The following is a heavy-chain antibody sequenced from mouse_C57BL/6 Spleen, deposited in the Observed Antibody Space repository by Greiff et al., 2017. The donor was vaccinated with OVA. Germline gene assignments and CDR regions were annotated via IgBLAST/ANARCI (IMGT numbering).Heavy chain of an antibody. CDR3: ERLGYYGDAMDY. D-gene: IGHD1-1*01. CDR1: GYTFTSYW. CDR2: IDPSDSET. J-gene: IGHJ4*01. V-gene: IGHV1-52*01. Sequence: VQLQQPGAELVRPGSSVKLSCKASGYTFTSYWMHWVKQRPIQGLEWIGNIDPSDSETHYNQKFKDKATLTVDKSSSTAYMQLSSLTSEDSAVYYGERLGYYGDAMDYWGQGTSVTVSS.